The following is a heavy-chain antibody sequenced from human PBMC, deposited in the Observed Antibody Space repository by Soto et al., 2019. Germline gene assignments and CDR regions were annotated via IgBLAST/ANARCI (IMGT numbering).Heavy chain of an antibody. J-gene: IGHJ4*02. CDR2: IIPIFGTA. D-gene: IGHD2-15*01. CDR3: ASVGLRYCSGGSCYPNYFDY. Sequence: SVKVSCKASGGTFSSYAISWVRQAPGQGLEWMGGIIPIFGTANYAQKFQGRVTITADESTSTAYMELSSLRSEDTAVYYCASVGLRYCSGGSCYPNYFDYWGQGTLVTVSS. V-gene: IGHV1-69*13. CDR1: GGTFSSYA.